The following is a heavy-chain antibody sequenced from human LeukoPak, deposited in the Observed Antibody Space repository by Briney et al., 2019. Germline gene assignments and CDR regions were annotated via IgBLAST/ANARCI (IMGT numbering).Heavy chain of an antibody. J-gene: IGHJ4*02. CDR2: IKEDGSEK. CDR3: VSCGTTTWIIRFDH. Sequence: PGGSLRLSCAASGFTFSRNWMNWVRQAQGKGLEWVASIKEDGSEKSYVDSVKGRFTISRDNAKNSLYLQMNSLRAEDTAVYYCVSCGTTTWIIRFDHWGQGTLVTVSS. V-gene: IGHV3-7*01. CDR1: GFTFSRNW. D-gene: IGHD2-2*01.